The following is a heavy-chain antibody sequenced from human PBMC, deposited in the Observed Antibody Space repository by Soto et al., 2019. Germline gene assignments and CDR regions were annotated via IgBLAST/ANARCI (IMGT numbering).Heavy chain of an antibody. V-gene: IGHV4-39*01. CDR3: ASPIDGDPGAFDI. CDR2: IYYSGST. J-gene: IGHJ3*02. Sequence: PSETLSLTCTVSGGSISSSSYYGGWIRQPPGKGLEWIGSIYYSGSTYYNPSLKSRVTISVDTSKNQFSLKLSSVTAADTAVYYCASPIDGDPGAFDIWGQGTMVTVSS. CDR1: GGSISSSSYY. D-gene: IGHD7-27*01.